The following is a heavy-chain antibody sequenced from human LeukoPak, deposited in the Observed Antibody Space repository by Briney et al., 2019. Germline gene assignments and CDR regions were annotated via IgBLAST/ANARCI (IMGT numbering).Heavy chain of an antibody. Sequence: GASVKVSCKASGYTFTSYGISWVRQAPGQGLEWMGWISAYNGNTNHAQKLQGRVTMTTDTSTSTAYMELRSLRSDDTAVYYCARSKGLIAVAGKEYFDYWGQGTLVTVSS. V-gene: IGHV1-18*01. CDR1: GYTFTSYG. J-gene: IGHJ4*02. D-gene: IGHD6-19*01. CDR3: ARSKGLIAVAGKEYFDY. CDR2: ISAYNGNT.